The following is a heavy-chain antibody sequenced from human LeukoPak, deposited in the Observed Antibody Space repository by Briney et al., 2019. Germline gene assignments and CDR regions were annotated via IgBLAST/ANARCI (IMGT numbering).Heavy chain of an antibody. CDR2: IYYSGST. CDR3: ARSAARGYYDSSGYYRGAFDI. D-gene: IGHD3-22*01. V-gene: IGHV4-59*08. J-gene: IGHJ3*02. Sequence: PSETLSLTCTVSGGSISSYYWSWIRQPPGKGLECIGYIYYSGSTNYNPSLKSRVTISVDTSKNQFSLKLSSVTAADTAVYYCARSAARGYYDSSGYYRGAFDIWGQGTMVTVSS. CDR1: GGSISSYY.